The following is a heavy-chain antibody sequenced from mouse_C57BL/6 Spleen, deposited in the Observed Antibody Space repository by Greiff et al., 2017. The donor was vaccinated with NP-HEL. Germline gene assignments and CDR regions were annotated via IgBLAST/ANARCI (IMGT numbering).Heavy chain of an antibody. Sequence: EVHLVESGGGLVQPGGSLSLSCAASGFTFTDYYMSWVRQPPGKALEWLGFIRNKANGYTTEYTAPVKGRFTISRDNSQSILYLQMNALRADDSATYYCARSYGDYWGQGTTLTVSS. D-gene: IGHD1-1*01. CDR3: ARSYGDY. CDR2: IRNKANGYTT. V-gene: IGHV7-3*01. J-gene: IGHJ2*01. CDR1: GFTFTDYY.